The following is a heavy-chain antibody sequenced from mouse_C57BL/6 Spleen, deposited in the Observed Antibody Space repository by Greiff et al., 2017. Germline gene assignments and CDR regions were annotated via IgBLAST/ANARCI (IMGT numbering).Heavy chain of an antibody. CDR2: IFPGSGRP. CDR1: GYTFTGYW. V-gene: IGHV1-9*01. Sequence: VQLQQSGAELMKPGASVTLSCQATGYTFTGYWIAWVKQRPGHGLAWIGEIFPGSGRPNYTEKFKGKATFTADTSSNTAYMQLSSMTTEDSAIYYCEREGENFDYWGQGTTLTVSS. CDR3: EREGENFDY. J-gene: IGHJ2*01.